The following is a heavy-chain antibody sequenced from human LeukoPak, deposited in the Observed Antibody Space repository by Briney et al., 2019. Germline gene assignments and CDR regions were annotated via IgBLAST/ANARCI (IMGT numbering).Heavy chain of an antibody. D-gene: IGHD5-18*01. CDR2: ISAYNGNT. CDR3: ARDNGYSYPNWFDP. Sequence: ASVKVSCKASGYTFTSYGISWVRQAPGQGLEWMGWISAYNGNTNHAQKLQGRVTMTTDTSTSTAYMELRSLRSDDTAVYYCARDNGYSYPNWFDPWGQGTLVTVSS. J-gene: IGHJ5*02. V-gene: IGHV1-18*01. CDR1: GYTFTSYG.